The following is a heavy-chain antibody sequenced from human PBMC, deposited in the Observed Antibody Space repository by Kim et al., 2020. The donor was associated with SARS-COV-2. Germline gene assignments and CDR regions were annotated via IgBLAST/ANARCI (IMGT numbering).Heavy chain of an antibody. V-gene: IGHV1-2*02. CDR1: GYTFTGYY. CDR2: INPNSGGT. CDR3: AREGGGYDILTGYYYAYYFGY. D-gene: IGHD3-9*01. Sequence: ASVKVSCKASGYTFTGYYMHWVRQAPGQGLEWMGWINPNSGGTNYAQKFQGRVTITRDTSNSTAYMELSRLRSDDTAVYYCAREGGGYDILTGYYYAYYFGYWGPRTLVTVSS. J-gene: IGHJ4*02.